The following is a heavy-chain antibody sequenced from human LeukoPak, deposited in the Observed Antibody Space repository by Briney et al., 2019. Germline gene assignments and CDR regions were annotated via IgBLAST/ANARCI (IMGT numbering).Heavy chain of an antibody. CDR2: IKQDGSEK. V-gene: IGHV3-7*01. J-gene: IGHJ1*01. Sequence: GGSLRLSCAASGFIFTDYWMSWVRQAPGKGLEWVANIKQDGSEKYYVDSVKGRFTISRDNAKNSLYLQMNSLRAEDTAVYYCARHSSSFLYFQHWGQGTLVTVSS. CDR1: GFIFTDYW. CDR3: ARHSSSFLYFQH. D-gene: IGHD6-13*01.